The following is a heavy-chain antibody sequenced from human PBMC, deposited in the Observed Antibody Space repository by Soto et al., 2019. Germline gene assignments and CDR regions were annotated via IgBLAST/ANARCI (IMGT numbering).Heavy chain of an antibody. CDR2: ISGDSGST. Sequence: GGSLRLSCAASGFTFRNYAMSWVRQAPGKGLEWVSAISGDSGSTYYTDSVKGRFTISRDNSKNTLYLQMNSLRAEDTAVYYCAITPGPTVTGTDYWGQGTLVTVSS. CDR1: GFTFRNYA. D-gene: IGHD2-21*02. CDR3: AITPGPTVTGTDY. V-gene: IGHV3-23*01. J-gene: IGHJ4*02.